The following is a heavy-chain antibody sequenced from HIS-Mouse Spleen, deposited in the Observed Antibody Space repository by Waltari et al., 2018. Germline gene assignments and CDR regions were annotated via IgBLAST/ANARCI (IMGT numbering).Heavy chain of an antibody. Sequence: QLQLQESGPGLWKPSETLSLTCPVSGGSTSSSSSYWGWIRQPPGKGLEWIGSIYYSGSTYYNPSLKSRVTISVDTSKNQFSLKLSSVTAADTAVYYCAREIPYSSSWYDWYFDLWGRGTLVTVSS. CDR3: AREIPYSSSWYDWYFDL. CDR2: IYYSGST. J-gene: IGHJ2*01. D-gene: IGHD6-13*01. CDR1: GGSTSSSSSY. V-gene: IGHV4-39*07.